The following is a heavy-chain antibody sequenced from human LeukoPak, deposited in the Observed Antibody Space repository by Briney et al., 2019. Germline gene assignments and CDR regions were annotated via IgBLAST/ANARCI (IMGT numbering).Heavy chain of an antibody. J-gene: IGHJ4*02. V-gene: IGHV3-11*04. CDR3: ARDSTIFGVVITDY. CDR2: ISSSGSTI. D-gene: IGHD3-3*01. Sequence: GGSLRLSCAASGFTFNDYYMSWIRQAPGKGLEWVSYISSSGSTIYYADSVKGRFTISRDNAKNSLYLQMNSLRAEDTAVYYCARDSTIFGVVITDYWGQGTLVTVSS. CDR1: GFTFNDYY.